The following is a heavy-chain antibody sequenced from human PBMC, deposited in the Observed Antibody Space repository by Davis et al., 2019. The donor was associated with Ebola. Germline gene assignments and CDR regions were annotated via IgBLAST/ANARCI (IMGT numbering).Heavy chain of an antibody. D-gene: IGHD5-18*01. Sequence: SETLSLTCAVYGGSFSGYYWSWIRQPPGKGLEWIGEINHSGSTNYNPSLKSRVTISVDTSKNQFSLKLSSVTAADTAVYYCARGGRGGYSYGTYYYYYYMDVWGKGTTVTVSS. V-gene: IGHV4-34*01. CDR2: INHSGST. J-gene: IGHJ6*03. CDR1: GGSFSGYY. CDR3: ARGGRGGYSYGTYYYYYYMDV.